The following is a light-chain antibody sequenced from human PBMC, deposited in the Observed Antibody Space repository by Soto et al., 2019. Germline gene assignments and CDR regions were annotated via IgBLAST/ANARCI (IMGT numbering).Light chain of an antibody. Sequence: DIQMTQSPSTLPASVGDRVTITCRASQTISSWLAWYQQKPGKAPKXLIYKASTLKSGVPSRFSGSGSGTEFTITISSLQPDDFETYYCQHYNSYSEAFGQGTKVDIK. CDR2: KAS. J-gene: IGKJ1*01. CDR3: QHYNSYSEA. CDR1: QTISSW. V-gene: IGKV1-5*03.